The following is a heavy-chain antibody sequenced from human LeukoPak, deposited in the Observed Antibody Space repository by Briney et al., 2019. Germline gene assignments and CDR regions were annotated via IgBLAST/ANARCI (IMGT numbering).Heavy chain of an antibody. CDR2: IKQDGSEK. D-gene: IGHD3-22*01. V-gene: IGHV3-7*03. CDR1: GFTFSSYW. CDR3: ANTLQDYYDSSGYYLFDY. J-gene: IGHJ4*02. Sequence: GGSLRLSCAASGFTFSSYWMSWVRQAPGKGLEWVANIKQDGSEKYYVDSVKGRFTISRDNAKNSLYLQMNSLRAEDTAVYYCANTLQDYYDSSGYYLFDYWGQGTLVAVSS.